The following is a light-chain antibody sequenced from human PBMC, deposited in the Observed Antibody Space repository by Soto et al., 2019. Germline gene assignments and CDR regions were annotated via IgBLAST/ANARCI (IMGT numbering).Light chain of an antibody. Sequence: DIQMTQSPSSLSASVGDRVTITCRASQSIRSYLNWYQQKPGKALTLLIYTASSLQSGVPSRFSGSGSATDFTLSISSLQPEDFATYHCQRSYSTTVVGGGTKVGIQ. V-gene: IGKV1-39*01. CDR2: TAS. CDR1: QSIRSY. CDR3: QRSYSTTV. J-gene: IGKJ4*01.